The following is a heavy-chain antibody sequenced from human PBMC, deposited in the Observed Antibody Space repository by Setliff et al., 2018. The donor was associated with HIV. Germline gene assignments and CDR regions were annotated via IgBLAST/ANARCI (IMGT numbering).Heavy chain of an antibody. J-gene: IGHJ4*02. CDR3: ARTPQYEGYYDSSGYSQYYFDY. Sequence: SETLSLTCTVSGGSISSYYWSWIRQPPGKGLEWIGYIYYSGSTNYNPSLKSRVTISVDTSKNQFSLKLSSVTAADTAVYYCARTPQYEGYYDSSGYSQYYFDYWGQGTLVTVSS. CDR2: IYYSGST. D-gene: IGHD3-22*01. V-gene: IGHV4-59*01. CDR1: GGSISSYY.